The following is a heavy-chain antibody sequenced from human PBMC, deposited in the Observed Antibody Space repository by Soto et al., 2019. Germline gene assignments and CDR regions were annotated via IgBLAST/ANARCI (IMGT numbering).Heavy chain of an antibody. Sequence: PGGSLRLSCAASGFTFSNAWINWVRQTPGKGLEWVGRVKSKTDGGTTDFAAPVKGRFAISRDDSKNMVYLEMNSLKTEDTAIYSCPTDPYITSIIVRFDYWGHGTLVTVSS. CDR3: PTDPYITSIIVRFDY. V-gene: IGHV3-15*07. D-gene: IGHD3-22*01. CDR2: VKSKTDGGTT. J-gene: IGHJ4*01. CDR1: GFTFSNAW.